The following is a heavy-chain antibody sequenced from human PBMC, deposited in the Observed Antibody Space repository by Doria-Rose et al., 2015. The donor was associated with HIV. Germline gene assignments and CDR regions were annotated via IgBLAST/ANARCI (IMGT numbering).Heavy chain of an antibody. CDR3: ARIKSSRWYHKYYFDF. Sequence: QVTLKESGPVLVKPTETLTLTCTVSGVSLSSPGMGVSWIRQPPGKALEWLVNHFSDDERSYQTSLKSRLTISRGTSKSQVVLTMTDMDPVDTATYYCARIKSSRWYHKYYFDFWGQGTLVIVSA. V-gene: IGHV2-26*01. CDR1: GVSLSSPGMG. CDR2: HFSDDER. D-gene: IGHD6-13*01. J-gene: IGHJ4*02.